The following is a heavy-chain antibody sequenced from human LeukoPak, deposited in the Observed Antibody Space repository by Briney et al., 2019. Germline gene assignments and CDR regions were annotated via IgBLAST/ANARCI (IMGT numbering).Heavy chain of an antibody. CDR3: AGVRSTVGWRSFDY. Sequence: PSETLSLTCTVSGSISSYYWSWIRQAPGKGLEWIGHSYYTGSPNYNPSLKSRVTIPVDTAKNQFSLKLSSMTAADTAVYYCAGVRSTVGWRSFDYWGQGILVTVSS. CDR1: GSISSYY. CDR2: SYYTGSP. V-gene: IGHV4-59*08. D-gene: IGHD4-23*01. J-gene: IGHJ4*02.